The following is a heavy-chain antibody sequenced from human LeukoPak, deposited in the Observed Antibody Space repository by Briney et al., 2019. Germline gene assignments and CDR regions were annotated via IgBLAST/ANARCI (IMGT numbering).Heavy chain of an antibody. J-gene: IGHJ4*02. D-gene: IGHD3-3*02. CDR2: INTGGTTI. CDR3: ATFFPSAQGSLALDN. CDR1: GFTFSDYY. Sequence: GGSLRLSCAASGFTFSDYYMSWIRQAPGKGLDWVSYINTGGTTIYYADSVKGRFTVSRDDAENSLFLQMNSLRTDDTAVYYCATFFPSAQGSLALDNWGQGTLVTVSS. V-gene: IGHV3-11*01.